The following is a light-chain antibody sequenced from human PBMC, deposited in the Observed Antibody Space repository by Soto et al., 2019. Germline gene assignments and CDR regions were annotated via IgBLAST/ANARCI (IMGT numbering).Light chain of an antibody. CDR1: QSISNW. CDR2: DAS. Sequence: DFQLTQSPSTLSASVGDRVTITCRASQSISNWLVWYQQKPGKAPNFLIYDASTLETGVPSRFSGSGYGTEFTLTIGSLQPDDFSTYYGQQNNRYSVHVGGGTKVEMK. V-gene: IGKV1-5*03. J-gene: IGKJ4*01. CDR3: QQNNRYSVH.